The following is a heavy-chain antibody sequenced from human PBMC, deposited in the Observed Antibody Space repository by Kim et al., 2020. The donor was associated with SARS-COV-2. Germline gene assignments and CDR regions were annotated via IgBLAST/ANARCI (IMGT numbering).Heavy chain of an antibody. V-gene: IGHV3-23*01. Sequence: GGSLRLSCAASGFTFTSNAMAWVRQAPGEGLEWIATINPTGSSTYYADSVKGRFTISRDNSENALYMQMDSLTAEDTGIYYCARHINGGSNYGYWGQGTLVTVSS. J-gene: IGHJ4*02. CDR3: ARHINGGSNYGY. CDR1: GFTFTSNA. CDR2: INPTGSST. D-gene: IGHD3-16*01.